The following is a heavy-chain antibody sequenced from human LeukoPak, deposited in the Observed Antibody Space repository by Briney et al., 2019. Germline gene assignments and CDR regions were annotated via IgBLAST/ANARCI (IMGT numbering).Heavy chain of an antibody. CDR3: AGGVQLWGSQGSFDI. J-gene: IGHJ3*02. CDR2: TNHSGST. CDR1: GGSFSGYY. Sequence: SETLSLTCAVYGGSFSGYYWSWIRQPPGKGLEWIGETNHSGSTNYNPSLKSRVTISVDTSKNQFSLKLSSVTAADTALYYCAGGVQLWGSQGSFDIWGQGTMVTVSS. V-gene: IGHV4-34*01. D-gene: IGHD5-18*01.